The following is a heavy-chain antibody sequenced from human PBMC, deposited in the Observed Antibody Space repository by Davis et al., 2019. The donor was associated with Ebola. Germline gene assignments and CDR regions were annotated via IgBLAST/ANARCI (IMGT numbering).Heavy chain of an antibody. D-gene: IGHD5-12*01. CDR3: ARHSGYGDFFDY. J-gene: IGHJ4*02. CDR1: GGSISSYY. V-gene: IGHV4-34*01. Sequence: SETLSLTCTVSGGSISSYYWSWIRQPPGKGLEWIGEINHSGSTNYNPSLKSRVTISVDKSKNQFSLKLSSVTAADTAVYYCARHSGYGDFFDYWGQGTLVTVSS. CDR2: INHSGST.